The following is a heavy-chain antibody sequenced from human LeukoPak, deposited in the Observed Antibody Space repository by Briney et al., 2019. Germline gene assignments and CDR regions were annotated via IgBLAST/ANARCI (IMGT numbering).Heavy chain of an antibody. V-gene: IGHV3-30*18. Sequence: PGRSLRLSCAASEFTFSSYGMHWVRQAPGKGLEWVAVISYDGSNKYYADSVKGRFTISRDNSKNMLYLQMNSLRAEDTAVYYCAKRTSTWFDPWGQGTLVTVSS. J-gene: IGHJ5*02. CDR2: ISYDGSNK. CDR1: EFTFSSYG. CDR3: AKRTSTWFDP.